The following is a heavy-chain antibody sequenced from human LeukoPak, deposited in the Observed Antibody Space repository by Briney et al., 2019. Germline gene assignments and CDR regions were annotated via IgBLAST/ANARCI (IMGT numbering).Heavy chain of an antibody. CDR1: GGSFSGYY. D-gene: IGHD3-10*01. V-gene: IGHV4-34*01. Sequence: PSETLSLTCAVYGGSFSGYYWSWIRQPPGKGLEWIGEINHSGSTNYNPSLKSRVTISVDTSKNQFSLKLSSVTAADTAVYYCATERYGSGSYPPFDPWGQGTLVTVS. CDR2: INHSGST. CDR3: ATERYGSGSYPPFDP. J-gene: IGHJ5*02.